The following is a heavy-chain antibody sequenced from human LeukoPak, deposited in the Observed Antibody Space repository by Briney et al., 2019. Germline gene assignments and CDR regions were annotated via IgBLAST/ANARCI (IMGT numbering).Heavy chain of an antibody. V-gene: IGHV4-31*03. D-gene: IGHD3-22*01. Sequence: SQTLSLTCTVSGGSISSGGYYWSWIRQLPGKGLEWVGYIYYSGSTYYNPSLKSRVTISVDTSKNQFSLKLSSVTAADTAVYYCAREKGSVGDKDSSGYRYYFDYWGQGTLVTVSS. CDR3: AREKGSVGDKDSSGYRYYFDY. J-gene: IGHJ4*02. CDR1: GGSISSGGYY. CDR2: IYYSGST.